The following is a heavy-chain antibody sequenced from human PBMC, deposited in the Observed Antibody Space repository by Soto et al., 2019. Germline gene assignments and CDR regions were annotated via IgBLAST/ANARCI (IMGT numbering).Heavy chain of an antibody. J-gene: IGHJ4*02. D-gene: IGHD6-13*01. CDR3: ARLQAAAGDNDLTFDY. Sequence: GEALKISGKGSGYSFTSYWISRERQIPGKGLEWMGRIDPSDSYTNYSPSFQGHVTISADKSISTAYLQWSSLKASDTAMYYCARLQAAAGDNDLTFDYWGQGTLVTVPS. CDR2: IDPSDSYT. CDR1: GYSFTSYW. V-gene: IGHV5-10-1*01.